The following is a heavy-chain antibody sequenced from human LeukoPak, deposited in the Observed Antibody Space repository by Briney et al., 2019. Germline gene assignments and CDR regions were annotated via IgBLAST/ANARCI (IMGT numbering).Heavy chain of an antibody. J-gene: IGHJ5*02. D-gene: IGHD2-2*02. Sequence: PGGSLRLSCAASGFTFSSYAMSWVRQAPGKGLEWVSAISGSGGSTYYADSVKGRFTISRDNTKNTLYLQMNSLRAEDTAVYYCARDPDCSSTSCYNNWFDPWGQGTLVTVSS. CDR2: ISGSGGST. CDR3: ARDPDCSSTSCYNNWFDP. CDR1: GFTFSSYA. V-gene: IGHV3-23*01.